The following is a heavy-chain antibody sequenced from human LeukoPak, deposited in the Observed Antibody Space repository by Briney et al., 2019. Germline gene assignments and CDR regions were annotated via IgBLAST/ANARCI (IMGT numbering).Heavy chain of an antibody. Sequence: SETLSLTCTFSGGSMRSYYWGWIRQPPGKGLEWIGYIYYSGSTNYNPSLKSRVTISVDTSKNQFSLKLSSVTAADTAVYYCARKNGDYWGQGTLVTVSS. J-gene: IGHJ4*02. V-gene: IGHV4-59*08. CDR2: IYYSGST. CDR1: GGSMRSYY. D-gene: IGHD1-1*01. CDR3: ARKNGDY.